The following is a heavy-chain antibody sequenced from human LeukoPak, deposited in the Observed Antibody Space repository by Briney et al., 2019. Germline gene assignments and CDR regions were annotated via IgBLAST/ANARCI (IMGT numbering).Heavy chain of an antibody. V-gene: IGHV4-59*01. J-gene: IGHJ5*02. CDR2: IYYSGST. Sequence: SETLSLTCTVTGGSISSYYWSWIRQPPRKGLEWIGYIYYSGSTNYNPSLKSRVTISVDTSKNQFSLKLSSVTAADTAVYYCASLGTSTYNWFDPWGQGTLVTVPS. CDR3: ASLGTSTYNWFDP. D-gene: IGHD3-16*01. CDR1: GGSISSYY.